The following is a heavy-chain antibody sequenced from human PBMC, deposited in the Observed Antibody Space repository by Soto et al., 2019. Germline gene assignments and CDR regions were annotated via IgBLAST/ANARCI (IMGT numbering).Heavy chain of an antibody. D-gene: IGHD3-9*01. CDR2: IIPIFGTA. V-gene: IGHV1-69*13. J-gene: IGHJ6*02. Sequence: SVKVSCKASVGTFSSYAISWVRQDPGQGLEWMGGIIPIFGTANYAQKFQGRVTITADESTSTACMELSSLRSEDTAVYYCASNRYYDILTGYQHYYYYYGMDVWGQGTTVTVSS. CDR1: VGTFSSYA. CDR3: ASNRYYDILTGYQHYYYYYGMDV.